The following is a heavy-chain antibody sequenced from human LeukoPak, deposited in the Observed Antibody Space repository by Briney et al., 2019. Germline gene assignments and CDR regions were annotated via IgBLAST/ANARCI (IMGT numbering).Heavy chain of an antibody. V-gene: IGHV4-39*07. J-gene: IGHJ4*02. CDR3: ARILIDYAFDY. CDR1: GGSITSTTYY. Sequence: SETLSLNCTVSGGSITSTTYYWGWIRQPPGKGLEWIGEINHSGSTNYNPSLKSRVTISVDTSKNQFSLKLSSVIAADTAVYYCARILIDYAFDYWGQGTLVTVSS. CDR2: INHSGST. D-gene: IGHD4-17*01.